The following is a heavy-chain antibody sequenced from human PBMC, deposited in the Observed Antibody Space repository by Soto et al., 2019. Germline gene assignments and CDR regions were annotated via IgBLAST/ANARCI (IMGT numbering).Heavy chain of an antibody. J-gene: IGHJ1*01. CDR3: ARLGGGATAEYFQH. D-gene: IGHD1-26*01. CDR1: GGSISSSSYY. Sequence: QLQLQESGPGLVKPSETLSLTCTVSGGSISSSSYYWGWIRQPPGKGLEWIGSIYYSGSTYYNPSLKSRVTISVDTSKNQFSLKLSSVTAADTAVYYCARLGGGATAEYFQHWGQGTLVTVSS. V-gene: IGHV4-39*01. CDR2: IYYSGST.